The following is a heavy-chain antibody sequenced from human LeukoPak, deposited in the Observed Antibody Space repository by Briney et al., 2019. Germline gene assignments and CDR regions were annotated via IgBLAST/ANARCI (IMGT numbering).Heavy chain of an antibody. J-gene: IGHJ4*02. Sequence: GGSLRLSCAASGFTFSSYWMSWVRQAPGKGLEWVANIKQDGSEKYYVDSVKGRFTISRDNAKNSLYLQMNSLRAEDTAVYYCARFSDSSGYYGWGGYFDYWGQGTLVTVSS. D-gene: IGHD3-22*01. CDR2: IKQDGSEK. CDR3: ARFSDSSGYYGWGGYFDY. V-gene: IGHV3-7*01. CDR1: GFTFSSYW.